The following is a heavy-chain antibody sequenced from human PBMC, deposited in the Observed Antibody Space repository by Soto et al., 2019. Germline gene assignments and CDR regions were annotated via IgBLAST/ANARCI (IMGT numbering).Heavy chain of an antibody. CDR2: IYHSGST. CDR3: ARARGTYYYDSQAFDY. CDR1: GGSISSGGYS. J-gene: IGHJ4*02. D-gene: IGHD3-22*01. Sequence: SETLSLTCAVSGGSISSGGYSWSWIRQPPGKGLEWIGYIYHSGSTYYNPSLKSRVTISIDTSKNQFSLRLSSVTAADTAVYYCARARGTYYYDSQAFDYWGQGTLVTVSS. V-gene: IGHV4-30-2*01.